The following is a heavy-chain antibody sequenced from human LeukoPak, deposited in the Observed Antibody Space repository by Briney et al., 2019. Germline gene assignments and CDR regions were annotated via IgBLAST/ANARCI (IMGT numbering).Heavy chain of an antibody. CDR2: INPDSGGT. CDR1: GYTFTGYY. J-gene: IGHJ4*02. D-gene: IGHD3-22*01. CDR3: AREEGYYESSGYYV. V-gene: IGHV1-2*02. Sequence: ASVKVSCKASGYTFTGYYMHWVRQAPGQGLEWMGWINPDSGGTNCQGRVTMTRDTSISTAYMELSRLRSDDTAVYYCAREEGYYESSGYYVWGQGTLVTVSS.